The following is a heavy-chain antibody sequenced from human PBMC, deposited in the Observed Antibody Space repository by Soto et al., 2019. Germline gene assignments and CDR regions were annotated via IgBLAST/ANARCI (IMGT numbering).Heavy chain of an antibody. J-gene: IGHJ5*02. Sequence: ASETLSLTCTVSGGSISSSSYYWGWIRQPPGKGLEWIGSIYYSGSTYYNPSLKSRVTISVDTSKNQFSLKLSSVTAADTAVYYCASYDILTGYYGTFDPWGQGTLVTVSS. CDR3: ASYDILTGYYGTFDP. CDR1: GGSISSSSYY. V-gene: IGHV4-39*01. CDR2: IYYSGST. D-gene: IGHD3-9*01.